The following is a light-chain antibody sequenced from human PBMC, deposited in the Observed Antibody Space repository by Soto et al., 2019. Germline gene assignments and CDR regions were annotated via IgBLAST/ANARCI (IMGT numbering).Light chain of an antibody. CDR1: QGISSW. CDR2: KAS. Sequence: DIQMTQSPSTLSASVGDRVTITCRASQGISSWLAWYQQKPGKAPKLLIYKASGLESGVPSRFSGSGSGTDFSLPISSLQPDDFATYYCQKYNSYSPLTFGGGNRGE. J-gene: IGKJ4*01. V-gene: IGKV1-5*03. CDR3: QKYNSYSPLT.